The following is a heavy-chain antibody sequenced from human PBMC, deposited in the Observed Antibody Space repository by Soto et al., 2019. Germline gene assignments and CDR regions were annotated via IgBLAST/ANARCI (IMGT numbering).Heavy chain of an antibody. D-gene: IGHD5-18*01. CDR1: GFTFSSYS. J-gene: IGHJ4*02. Sequence: PGGSLRLSCAASGFTFSSYSMNWVRQAPGKGLEWVSSISSSSSYIYYADSVKGRFTISRDNAKNSLYLQMNSLRAEDTAVYYCARDEGYSYGYRTIDYWGQGTLVNVSS. CDR3: ARDEGYSYGYRTIDY. V-gene: IGHV3-21*01. CDR2: ISSSSSYI.